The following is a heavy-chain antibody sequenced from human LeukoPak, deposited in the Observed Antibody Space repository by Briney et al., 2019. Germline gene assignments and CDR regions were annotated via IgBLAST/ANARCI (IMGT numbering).Heavy chain of an antibody. D-gene: IGHD2-15*01. CDR3: ATLCCGSYYMDV. J-gene: IGHJ6*03. CDR2: IIPISGTT. CDR1: GVIFSSYA. Sequence: SVKVSCKASGVIFSSYAITWVRQAPGQGLEWMGGIIPISGTTNYAQKFQGRVTITADKSTSTAYMELSSLRSEDTAVYYCATLCCGSYYMDVWGKGTTVTVSS. V-gene: IGHV1-69*06.